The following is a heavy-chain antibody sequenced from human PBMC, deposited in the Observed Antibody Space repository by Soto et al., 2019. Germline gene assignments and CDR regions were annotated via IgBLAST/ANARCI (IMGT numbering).Heavy chain of an antibody. D-gene: IGHD2-15*01. CDR1: GGTFSTYT. V-gene: IGHV1-69*06. Sequence: SVKVSCKASGGTFSTYTFSWVRQAPGQGLEWMGRIIPIFGTPYYAQKFQGRVTITADKSTSTVYMELSSLGSDDTAVYFCARGLECRGYCLDKPTWFGPWGQGTLVTVSS. J-gene: IGHJ5*02. CDR2: IIPIFGTP. CDR3: ARGLECRGYCLDKPTWFGP.